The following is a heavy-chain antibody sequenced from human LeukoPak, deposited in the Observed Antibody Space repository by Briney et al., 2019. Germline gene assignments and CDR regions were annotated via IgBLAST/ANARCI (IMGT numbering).Heavy chain of an antibody. CDR2: IYPSDSHT. V-gene: IGHV5-51*01. CDR1: GXSFTTYW. J-gene: IGHJ4*02. D-gene: IGHD6-13*01. CDR3: ARLLGSSSSSWASFDY. Sequence: GESLKISCKGSGXSFTTYWLGWVRQIPGKGLEWMWIIYPSDSHTIYSPSFRGQVTMSADKSISTAYLQWSSLKASDTAMYYCARLLGSSSSSWASFDYWGQGTLVTVSS.